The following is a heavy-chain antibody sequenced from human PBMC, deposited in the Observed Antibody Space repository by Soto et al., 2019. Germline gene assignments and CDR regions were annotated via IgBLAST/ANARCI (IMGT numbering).Heavy chain of an antibody. V-gene: IGHV3-30*18. J-gene: IGHJ6*02. CDR3: AKAVAGVRVVYYYGMDV. CDR1: GFTFSSYG. D-gene: IGHD2-15*01. Sequence: QVQLVESGGGVVQPGRSLRLSCAASGFTFSSYGMHWVRQAPGKGLEWVAVISYDGSNKYYADSVKGRFTISRDNSKNTLYLQMNSLRAEDTAVYYFAKAVAGVRVVYYYGMDVWGQGTTVTVSS. CDR2: ISYDGSNK.